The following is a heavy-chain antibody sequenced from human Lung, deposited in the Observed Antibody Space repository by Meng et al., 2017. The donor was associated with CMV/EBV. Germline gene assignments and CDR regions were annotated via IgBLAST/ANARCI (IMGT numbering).Heavy chain of an antibody. CDR1: VHSFIDYD. V-gene: IGHV1-2*06. D-gene: IGHD2-2*03. Sequence: ASVKVSCKASVHSFIDYDIHWVRRAPGQGLEWMGRINSYGGGTNYAQQFRGRVTMTRDTSTDTAYMELSRLTSDDTAVYYCARDGSLNGPNYYYYNGVDVXGLEXTVXGSS. CDR2: INSYGGGT. CDR3: ARDGSLNGPNYYYYNGVDV. J-gene: IGHJ6*02.